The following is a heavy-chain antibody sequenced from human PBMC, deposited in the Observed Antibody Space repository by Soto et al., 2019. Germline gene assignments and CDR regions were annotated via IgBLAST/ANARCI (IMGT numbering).Heavy chain of an antibody. J-gene: IGHJ4*02. CDR2: INAGNGXT. CDR1: GYTFTSYA. CDR3: ARSIVVVTALDY. Sequence: SVXVSCKASGYTFTSYAMHWVRQAPGQRLEWMGWINAGNGXTKYSQKFQGRVTITRDTSASTAYMELSSLRSEDTAVYYCARSIVVVTALDYWGQGTLVTVSS. V-gene: IGHV1-3*01. D-gene: IGHD2-21*02.